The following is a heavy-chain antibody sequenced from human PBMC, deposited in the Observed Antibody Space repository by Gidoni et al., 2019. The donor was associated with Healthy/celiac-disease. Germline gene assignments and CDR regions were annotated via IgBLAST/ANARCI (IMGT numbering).Heavy chain of an antibody. CDR3: ARDGGDSSSWYSVYYYYYYGMDV. J-gene: IGHJ6*02. Sequence: QVQLVQSGAEVKKPGASVKVSCKASGYTFTSYGISGVWPAPGKGLEWIGWISAYKGNTNYAQKLQGRVTMTTDTSTSTAYMELRSLRSDDTAVYYCARDGGDSSSWYSVYYYYYYGMDVWGQGTTVTVSS. V-gene: IGHV1-18*01. D-gene: IGHD6-13*01. CDR2: ISAYKGNT. CDR1: GYTFTSYG.